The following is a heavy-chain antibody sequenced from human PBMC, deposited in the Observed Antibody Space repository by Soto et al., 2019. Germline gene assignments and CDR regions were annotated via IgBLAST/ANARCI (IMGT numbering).Heavy chain of an antibody. CDR3: AAVPYYYDSSGYLY. J-gene: IGHJ4*02. CDR1: GFTFTSSA. Sequence: SVKVSCKASGFTFTSSAVQWVRQARGQRLEWVGWIVVGSGNTNYAQKFQERVTITRDMSTSTAYMELSSLRSEDTAVYYCAAVPYYYDSSGYLYWGQGTLVTVSS. D-gene: IGHD3-22*01. CDR2: IVVGSGNT. V-gene: IGHV1-58*01.